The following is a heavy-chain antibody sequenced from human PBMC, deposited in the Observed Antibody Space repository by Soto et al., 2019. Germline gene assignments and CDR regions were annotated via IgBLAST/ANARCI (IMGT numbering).Heavy chain of an antibody. D-gene: IGHD4-17*01. CDR1: GGTVKISV. V-gene: IGHV4-59*02. CDR3: ARAYGDYDWFAP. Sequence: LTRALCGGTVKISVWGLIWQPPGKGLEWIGYIYYSGSTIYNPSLKCRVTISVATSKNQLSLKLSSVAAADTAVYYCARAYGDYDWFAPWGQGTLVSVSS. CDR2: IYYSGST. J-gene: IGHJ5*02.